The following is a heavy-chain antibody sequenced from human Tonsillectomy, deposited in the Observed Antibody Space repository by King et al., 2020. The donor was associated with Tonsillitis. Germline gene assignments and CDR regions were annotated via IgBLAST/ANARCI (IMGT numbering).Heavy chain of an antibody. CDR3: TTGGRGDYSPVGLFDY. CDR2: IKSKTDGGTT. Sequence: VQLVQSGGGLVKPGESLRLSCAASGFTFSNAWMSWVRQAPGKGLEWVGRIKSKTDGGTTDYAAPGKGRFTISRDDSKNTLYLQMNSLKTEDTAVYYCTTGGRGDYSPVGLFDYWGQGTLVTVSS. V-gene: IGHV3-15*01. J-gene: IGHJ4*02. CDR1: GFTFSNAW. D-gene: IGHD4-17*01.